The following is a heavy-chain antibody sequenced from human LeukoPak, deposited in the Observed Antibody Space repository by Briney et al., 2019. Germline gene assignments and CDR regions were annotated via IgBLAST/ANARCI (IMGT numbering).Heavy chain of an antibody. CDR3: ARGTYYYGFDI. D-gene: IGHD3-10*01. CDR2: IHYSGNK. V-gene: IGHV4-59*08. J-gene: IGHJ3*02. CDR1: GGSISSSY. Sequence: SETLSLTCTVSGGSISSSYWSWIRQPPGKGREWIGYIHYSGNKNYTTTLRNRLTMSVDTSKNQFSLKLSSVTAADTAVYYCARGTYYYGFDIWAEGTMVTVSS.